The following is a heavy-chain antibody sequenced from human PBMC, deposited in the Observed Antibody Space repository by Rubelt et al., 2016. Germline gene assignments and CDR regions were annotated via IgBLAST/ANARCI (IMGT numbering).Heavy chain of an antibody. Sequence: IPILGIANYAQKFQGRVTITADKSTSTAYMELSSLRSEDTAVYYCARDPVPNRSGSDWGQGTLVTVSS. CDR2: IPILGIA. CDR3: ARDPVPNRSGSD. V-gene: IGHV1-69*04. J-gene: IGHJ4*02. D-gene: IGHD1-26*01.